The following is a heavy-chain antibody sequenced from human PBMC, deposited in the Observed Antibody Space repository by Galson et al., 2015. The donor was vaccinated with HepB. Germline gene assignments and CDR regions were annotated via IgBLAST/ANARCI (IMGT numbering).Heavy chain of an antibody. D-gene: IGHD2-2*01. V-gene: IGHV3-33*01. J-gene: IGHJ3*02. Sequence: SLRLSCAASGFTFSKFGMHWVRQAPGKGLEWVAVIWYDGSNEDYADSVKGRVTISRDNSKNTLYLQMNSLRPEDTAVYYCAREIVSNYCSSSSCHNLDAFDIWGQGTMVTVSS. CDR3: AREIVSNYCSSSSCHNLDAFDI. CDR1: GFTFSKFG. CDR2: IWYDGSNE.